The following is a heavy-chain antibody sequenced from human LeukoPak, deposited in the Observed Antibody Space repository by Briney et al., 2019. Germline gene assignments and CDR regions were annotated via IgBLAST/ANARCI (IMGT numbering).Heavy chain of an antibody. J-gene: IGHJ4*02. Sequence: PGRSLRLSCAASGFTFSSYGMHWVRQAPGKGLEWVAVIWHDGSNKYYADSVKGRFTISRDNSKNTLYLQMNSLRAEDTAVYYCARDGHYYGSGSPFYFDYWGQGTLVTVSS. CDR1: GFTFSSYG. D-gene: IGHD3-10*01. V-gene: IGHV3-33*01. CDR3: ARDGHYYGSGSPFYFDY. CDR2: IWHDGSNK.